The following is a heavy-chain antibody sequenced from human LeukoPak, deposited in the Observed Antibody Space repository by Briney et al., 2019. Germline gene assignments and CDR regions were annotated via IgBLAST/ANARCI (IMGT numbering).Heavy chain of an antibody. J-gene: IGHJ4*02. CDR1: GGSIGSYH. D-gene: IGHD1-7*01. CDR2: VYYSGST. Sequence: SETLSLTCTVSGGSIGSYHWTWIRQPLGKGLEWIGYVYYSGSTNYNPSLKSRVTISVDTSKNQFSLKLSSVTAADTAVYYCTRSYNWNYGPFDYWGQGTLVTVSS. V-gene: IGHV4-59*01. CDR3: TRSYNWNYGPFDY.